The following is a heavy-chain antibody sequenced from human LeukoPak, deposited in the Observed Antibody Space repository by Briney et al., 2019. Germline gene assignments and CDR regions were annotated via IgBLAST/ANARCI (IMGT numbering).Heavy chain of an antibody. D-gene: IGHD2-15*01. J-gene: IGHJ6*02. V-gene: IGHV3-53*04. CDR1: GFTVSSNY. Sequence: GGSLRLSCAASGFTVSSNYMSWVRQAPGKGLEWVSVIYSGGSTYYADSVKGRFTISRHNSKNTLYLQVNSLRAEDTAVYYCARDSLVSYYYYGMDVWGQGTTVTVSS. CDR2: IYSGGST. CDR3: ARDSLVSYYYYGMDV.